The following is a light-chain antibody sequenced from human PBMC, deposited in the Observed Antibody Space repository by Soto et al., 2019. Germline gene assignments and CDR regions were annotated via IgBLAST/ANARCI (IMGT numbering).Light chain of an antibody. CDR2: DAS. Sequence: EIVLTQSPATLSLSPGERATLSCRASQSVSSYLAWYQQKPGQAPRLLIYDASNRATDILARFSGSGSGTDFTLTISSLESEDFAVYYCQQRGKWPRTFGQGTKLEIK. V-gene: IGKV3-11*01. CDR1: QSVSSY. CDR3: QQRGKWPRT. J-gene: IGKJ2*01.